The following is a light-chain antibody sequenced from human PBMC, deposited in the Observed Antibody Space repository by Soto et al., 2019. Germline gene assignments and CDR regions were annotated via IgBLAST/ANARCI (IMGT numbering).Light chain of an antibody. Sequence: EMVMTQSPATLSVCPGESATLSCGASQSVNSNYLAWYQQHPGQPPRLLIYGISTRATGIPARFSGSGSGTEFSLTISSLQSEDFAVYYCQQYSKWPITFGQGTRLQIK. J-gene: IGKJ5*01. CDR3: QQYSKWPIT. CDR1: QSVNSN. V-gene: IGKV3-15*01. CDR2: GIS.